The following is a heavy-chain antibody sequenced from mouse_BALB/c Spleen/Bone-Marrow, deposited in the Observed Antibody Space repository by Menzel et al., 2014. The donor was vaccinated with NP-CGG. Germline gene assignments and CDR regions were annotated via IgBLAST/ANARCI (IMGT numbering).Heavy chain of an antibody. CDR1: GYTLPAYA. J-gene: IGHJ4*01. Sequence: QVQLQQSGAELVRPGVSVKISCKGSGYTLPAYALPWVKQSHAKSLEWIGLISNYYGDASYNQKFKGKATMTVDKSSSTAYMELARLTSEDSAIYYCARSGKVRNAMDYWGQGTSVTVS. CDR3: ARSGKVRNAMDY. D-gene: IGHD2-14*01. CDR2: ISNYYGDA. V-gene: IGHV1S137*01.